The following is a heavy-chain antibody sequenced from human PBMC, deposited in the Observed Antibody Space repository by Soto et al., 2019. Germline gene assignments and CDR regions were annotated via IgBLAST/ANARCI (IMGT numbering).Heavy chain of an antibody. CDR2: ISRDDDK. CDR1: GFSLSTSGVR. V-gene: IGHV2-5*02. D-gene: IGHD3-10*01. J-gene: IGHJ5*02. CDR3: AHRRYGSSSFPDWFDP. Sequence: QITLKESGPTLVKPTQTLTLTCTFSGFSLSTSGVRVGWIRQAPGKALEWLAIISRDDDKRYSPSLNSRLTITKDTSNNRVVLTMTNMDPVDTATYYCAHRRYGSSSFPDWFDPWGQGTLVTVSS.